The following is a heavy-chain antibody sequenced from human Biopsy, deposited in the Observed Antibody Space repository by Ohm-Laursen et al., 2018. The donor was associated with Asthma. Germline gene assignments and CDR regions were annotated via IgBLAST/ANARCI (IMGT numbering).Heavy chain of an antibody. Sequence: SLRLSCSASGFTFSSYWMHWVRQAPGKGLVWVSRINSDGSSTSYADSVKGRFTISRDNAKNTLYLERNSLRAEDTAVFYFARGPAWQQLDNWGQGTLVTVSS. V-gene: IGHV3-74*01. CDR2: INSDGSST. J-gene: IGHJ4*02. CDR1: GFTFSSYW. CDR3: ARGPAWQQLDN. D-gene: IGHD6-13*01.